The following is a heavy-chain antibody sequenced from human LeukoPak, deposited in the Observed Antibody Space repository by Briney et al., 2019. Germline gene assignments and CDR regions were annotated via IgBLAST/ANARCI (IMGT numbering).Heavy chain of an antibody. CDR1: GGSISSYY. J-gene: IGHJ4*02. V-gene: IGHV4-4*07. D-gene: IGHD3-3*01. CDR2: ISNSGST. Sequence: SETLSLTCIVSGGSISSYYWSWIRQPAGKGLQWIGRISNSGSTNDNPSLRSRVTVSVDTSKNQFSLKLSTVTAADTAVYYCARGREFWSGYYPYYFDYWGQGTLVTVSS. CDR3: ARGREFWSGYYPYYFDY.